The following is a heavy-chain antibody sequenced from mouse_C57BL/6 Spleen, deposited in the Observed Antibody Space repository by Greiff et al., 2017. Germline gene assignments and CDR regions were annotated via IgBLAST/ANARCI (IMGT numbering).Heavy chain of an antibody. J-gene: IGHJ4*01. CDR2: ISSGSSTI. D-gene: IGHD2-4*01. Sequence: EVQVVESGGGLVKPGGSLKLSCAASGFTFSDYGMHWVRQAPEKGLEWVAYISSGSSTIYYADTVKGRFTISRDNAKNTLFLQMTSLRSEDTAMYYCARCPIYYDYDAYAMDYWGQGTSVTVSS. V-gene: IGHV5-17*01. CDR3: ARCPIYYDYDAYAMDY. CDR1: GFTFSDYG.